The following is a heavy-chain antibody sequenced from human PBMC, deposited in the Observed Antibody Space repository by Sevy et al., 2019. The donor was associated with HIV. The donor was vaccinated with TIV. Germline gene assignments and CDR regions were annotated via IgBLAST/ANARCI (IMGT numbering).Heavy chain of an antibody. CDR2: ITSGGSTK. Sequence: GGSLRLSCAASGFSFSSYEMNWVRQAPGKGLEWVSFITSGGSTKHYSDSVRGRFTISRDNAKYSLSLQMNSLRAEDTAIYYCARDLPPSATTVAHFDYWGQGTLVTVSS. D-gene: IGHD4-17*01. CDR3: ARDLPPSATTVAHFDY. V-gene: IGHV3-48*03. CDR1: GFSFSSYE. J-gene: IGHJ4*02.